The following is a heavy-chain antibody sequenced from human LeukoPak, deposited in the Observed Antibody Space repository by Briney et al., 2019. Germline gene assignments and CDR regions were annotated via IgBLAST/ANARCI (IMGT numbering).Heavy chain of an antibody. D-gene: IGHD3-16*02. CDR2: IIPIFGTA. V-gene: IGHV1-69*13. CDR3: ARGVKMITLGGVIFSDMSGYYYGMDV. Sequence: ASVKVSCKASGGTFSSYAISWVRQAPGQGLERMGGIIPIFGTASYAQKFQGRVTITADESTSTAYMELSSLRSEDTAVYYCARGVKMITLGGVIFSDMSGYYYGMDVWGKGTTVTVSS. J-gene: IGHJ6*04. CDR1: GGTFSSYA.